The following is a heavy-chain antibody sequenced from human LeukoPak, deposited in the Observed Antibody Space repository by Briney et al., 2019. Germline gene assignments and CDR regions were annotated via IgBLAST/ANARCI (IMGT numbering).Heavy chain of an antibody. CDR2: ISYDGSNK. V-gene: IGHV3-30*04. CDR3: AKDPSNPRFYYYYGMDV. D-gene: IGHD4-4*01. CDR1: GFTFSSYA. J-gene: IGHJ6*02. Sequence: GGSLRLSCAASGFTFSSYAMHWVRQAPGKGLEWVAVISYDGSNKYYADSVKGRFTISRDNSKNTLYLQMNSLRAEDTAVYYCAKDPSNPRFYYYYGMDVWGQGTTVTVSS.